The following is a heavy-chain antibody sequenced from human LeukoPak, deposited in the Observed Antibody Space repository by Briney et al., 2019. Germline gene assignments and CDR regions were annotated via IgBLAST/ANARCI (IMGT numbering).Heavy chain of an antibody. V-gene: IGHV1-69*13. Sequence: ASVKVSCKASGGTFSSYAISWVRQAPGQGLEWMGGIIHIFGTANYAQKFQGRGTITADESTSTAYMELSSLRSEDTAVYYCANRHPAAFNAFDIWGQGTMVTVSS. CDR3: ANRHPAAFNAFDI. D-gene: IGHD3-3*02. CDR1: GGTFSSYA. CDR2: IIHIFGTA. J-gene: IGHJ3*02.